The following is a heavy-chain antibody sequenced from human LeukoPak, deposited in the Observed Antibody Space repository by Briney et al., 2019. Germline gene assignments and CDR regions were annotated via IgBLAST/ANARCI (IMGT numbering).Heavy chain of an antibody. CDR2: IYHSGST. CDR3: ARADSSGWTYYFDY. D-gene: IGHD6-19*01. V-gene: IGHV4-4*02. Sequence: SGTLSLTCAVSGGSTSSSNWWSWVRQPPGKGLEWIGSIYHSGSTYYNPSLKSRVTISVDTSKNQFSLKLSSVTAADTAVYYCARADSSGWTYYFDYWGQGTLVTVSS. J-gene: IGHJ4*02. CDR1: GGSTSSSNW.